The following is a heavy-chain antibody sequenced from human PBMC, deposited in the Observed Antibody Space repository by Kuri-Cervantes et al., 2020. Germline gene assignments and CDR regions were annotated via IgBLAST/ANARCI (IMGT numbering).Heavy chain of an antibody. CDR2: INAGNGNT. D-gene: IGHD6-19*01. CDR3: ARVGQWLVPYYFDS. Sequence: ASVKVSCKASGYTFTSYAMHWVRQAPGQRLEWMGWINAGNGNTKYSQKFQGRVTITRDTSASTAYMELSSLRSEDTAVYYCARVGQWLVPYYFDSWGQGTLVTVSS. J-gene: IGHJ4*02. CDR1: GYTFTSYA. V-gene: IGHV1-3*01.